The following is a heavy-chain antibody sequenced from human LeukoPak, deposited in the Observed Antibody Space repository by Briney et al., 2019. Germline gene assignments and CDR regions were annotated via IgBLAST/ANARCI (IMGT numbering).Heavy chain of an antibody. V-gene: IGHV4-59*01. CDR1: GGSISSYY. CDR2: IYYSGST. J-gene: IGHJ3*02. D-gene: IGHD5-12*01. Sequence: SETLSLTCTVPGGSISSYYRSWIRPPPGKGLEWIGYIYYSGSTNYNPSLQSRVTISVDTSKNQFSLKLSSVAAADTAVYYCARGVDGGYDYTLDAFEIWGQGTMVTVSS. CDR3: ARGVDGGYDYTLDAFEI.